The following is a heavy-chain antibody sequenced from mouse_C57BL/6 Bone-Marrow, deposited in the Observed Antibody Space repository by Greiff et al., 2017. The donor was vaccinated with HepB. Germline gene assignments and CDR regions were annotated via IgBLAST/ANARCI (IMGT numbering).Heavy chain of an antibody. CDR2: IFPGSGST. Sequence: VKLLESGPELVKPGASVTISCKASGYTFTDYYINWVKQRPGQGLEWIGWIFPGSGSTYYNEKFKGKATITVYKSSSTAYMLLSSLTSEDSAVYFCARVQARQLGLRWFAYWGQGTLVTVSA. CDR1: GYTFTDYY. CDR3: ARVQARQLGLRWFAY. J-gene: IGHJ3*01. D-gene: IGHD3-2*01. V-gene: IGHV1-75*01.